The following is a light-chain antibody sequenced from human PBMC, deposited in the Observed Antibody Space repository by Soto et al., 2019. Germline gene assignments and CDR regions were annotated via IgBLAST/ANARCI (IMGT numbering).Light chain of an antibody. CDR2: KAS. J-gene: IGKJ1*01. Sequence: DIQMTQSPSTLSASVGDRVTITCRASQSISSWLAWYQQKPGKAPNLLIYKASSLQSGVPSRFSGSGSGTEFTLTISSLQSDDCGTYYCQQYNDKWTFGPGTKVDIK. CDR3: QQYNDKWT. V-gene: IGKV1-5*03. CDR1: QSISSW.